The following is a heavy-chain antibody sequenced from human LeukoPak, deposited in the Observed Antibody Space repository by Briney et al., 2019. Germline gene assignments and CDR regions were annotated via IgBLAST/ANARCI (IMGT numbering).Heavy chain of an antibody. CDR1: GYSFTSYW. Sequence: GESLKISCKGSGYSFTSYWIGWVRQMPGKGLEWMGIIYPGDSDTRYSPSFQGQVTISADKSISTAYLQWSSLKASDTAMYYCASSTYFDWFKYHDAFDIWGQGTMVTVSS. CDR2: IYPGDSDT. J-gene: IGHJ3*02. V-gene: IGHV5-51*01. CDR3: ASSTYFDWFKYHDAFDI. D-gene: IGHD3-9*01.